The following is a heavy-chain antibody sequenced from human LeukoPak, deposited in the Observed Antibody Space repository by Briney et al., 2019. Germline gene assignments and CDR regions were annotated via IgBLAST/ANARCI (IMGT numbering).Heavy chain of an antibody. CDR3: ATADRGAFDI. CDR1: GFTFSYYS. V-gene: IGHV3-48*01. CDR2: ITRSSSTI. Sequence: GGSLRLSCAASGFTFSYYSMNWVRQAPGKGLEWLSYITRSSSTIYYADSVKGRFTISRDNAKNSLYLQMNSLRVDDTAVYYCATADRGAFDIWGQGTMVIVSS. J-gene: IGHJ3*02.